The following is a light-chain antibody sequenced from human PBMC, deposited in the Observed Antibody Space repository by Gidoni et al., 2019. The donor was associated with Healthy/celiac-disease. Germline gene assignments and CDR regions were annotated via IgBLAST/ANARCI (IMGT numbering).Light chain of an antibody. Sequence: SYELTQPPSVSVSPGQTASITCSGDKLGDKYACWYQQKPGQSPVLVIYQDSKRPSWIPELFSGSNSGNTATLTISGTQAMDEADYYCQAWDSSFYVFGTGTKVTVL. J-gene: IGLJ1*01. V-gene: IGLV3-1*01. CDR3: QAWDSSFYV. CDR2: QDS. CDR1: KLGDKY.